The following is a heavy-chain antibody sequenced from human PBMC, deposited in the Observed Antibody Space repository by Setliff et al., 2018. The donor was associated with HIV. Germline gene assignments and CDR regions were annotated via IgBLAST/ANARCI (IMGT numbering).Heavy chain of an antibody. CDR1: GFTFSSYE. D-gene: IGHD2-2*01. J-gene: IGHJ4*02. Sequence: PGGSLRLSCAAPGFTFSSYEMNWVRQAPGKGLEWVSYIGTSTSNIYYADSVKGRFTISRDNAKNSLYLQMNSLRAEDTAVYYCARGEPTILIEPAAFFDYWGQGTLVTVSS. V-gene: IGHV3-48*03. CDR2: IGTSTSNI. CDR3: ARGEPTILIEPAAFFDY.